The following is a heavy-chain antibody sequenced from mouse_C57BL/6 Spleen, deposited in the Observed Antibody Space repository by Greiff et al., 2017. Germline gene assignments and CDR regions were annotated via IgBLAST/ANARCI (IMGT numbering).Heavy chain of an antibody. J-gene: IGHJ4*01. CDR2: IYPGSGNT. Sequence: QVQLQQSGAELVRPGASVKLSCKASGYTFTDYYINWVKQRPGQGLEWIARIYPGSGNTYYNEKFKGQATLTAEKSSSTAYMQLSSLTAEDSAVYFCAREIYYGSLYAMDYWGQGTSVTVSS. V-gene: IGHV1-76*01. CDR3: AREIYYGSLYAMDY. D-gene: IGHD1-1*01. CDR1: GYTFTDYY.